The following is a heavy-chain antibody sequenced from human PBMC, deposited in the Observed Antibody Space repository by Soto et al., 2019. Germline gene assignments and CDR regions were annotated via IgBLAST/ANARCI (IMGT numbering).Heavy chain of an antibody. D-gene: IGHD2-2*01. CDR2: IKFDGSEK. V-gene: IGHV3-7*03. J-gene: IGHJ5*02. Sequence: LRLYCAASGFDFIFDWMSWVRQAPGNVPEWVANIKFDGSEKQYVDSVKGRFTISRDNARNSVFLQMNSLRAGDTAVYYCVKDGGYCSSATFYSPRHHSFEALGQGTLGNVSS. CDR1: GFDFIFDW. CDR3: VKDGGYCSSATFYSPRHHSFEA.